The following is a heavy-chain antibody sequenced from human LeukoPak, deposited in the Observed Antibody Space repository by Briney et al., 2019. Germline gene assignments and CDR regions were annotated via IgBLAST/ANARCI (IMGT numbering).Heavy chain of an antibody. D-gene: IGHD2-2*02. CDR1: GFTFSSYA. Sequence: PGGSLRLSCAASGFTFSSYAMSWVRQAPGKGLEWIGEINHSGSTNYNPSLKSRVTISVDTSKNQFSLKLSSVTAADTAVYYCAIHCSSTSCYTHDAFDIWGQGTMVTVSS. J-gene: IGHJ3*02. V-gene: IGHV4-34*08. CDR3: AIHCSSTSCYTHDAFDI. CDR2: INHSGST.